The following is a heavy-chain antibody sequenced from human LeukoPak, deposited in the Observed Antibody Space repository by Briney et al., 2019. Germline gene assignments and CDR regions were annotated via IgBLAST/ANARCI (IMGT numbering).Heavy chain of an antibody. D-gene: IGHD2-21*01. J-gene: IGHJ4*02. V-gene: IGHV1-46*01. CDR2: INPSISSR. Sequence: SVKVSCKASGYTVTNYYMHWVRQAPGQGLEWMGMINPSISSRTYAQKFQGRVTVTSDTSTSTVYMEVSSLRSEDTAIYYCARSGMWFSTNDWGQGTLVTVSS. CDR1: GYTVTNYY. CDR3: ARSGMWFSTND.